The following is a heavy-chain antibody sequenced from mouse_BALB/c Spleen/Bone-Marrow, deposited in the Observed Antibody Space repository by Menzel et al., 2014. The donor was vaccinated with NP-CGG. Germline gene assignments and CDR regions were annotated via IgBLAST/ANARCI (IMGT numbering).Heavy chain of an antibody. D-gene: IGHD4-1*01. CDR1: GYAFTIYL. V-gene: IGHV1-54*01. Sequence: VQLQQSGAELVRPGTSVKVSCKASGYAFTIYLIEWIKQRPGQGLEWIGVINPGSGGSNYNEKFKGKATLTADKSSSTAYMQLSNLTSDDSAVYFCARLGRDYFDYWGQGTTLPVSS. J-gene: IGHJ2*01. CDR3: ARLGRDYFDY. CDR2: INPGSGGS.